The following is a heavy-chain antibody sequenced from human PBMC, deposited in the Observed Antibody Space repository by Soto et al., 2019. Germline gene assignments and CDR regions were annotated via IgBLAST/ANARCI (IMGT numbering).Heavy chain of an antibody. CDR2: IRFDGSNI. CDR1: GNIFNGYG. D-gene: IGHD6-19*01. CDR3: AKAAEQWLLGKALDY. V-gene: IGHV3-30*02. J-gene: IGHJ4*02. Sequence: GGSLRLSCAASGNIFNGYGMHWVRQPPGKGLEWVAIIRFDGSNIHYADSVKGRFTISRDNSKNTLYLQMNSLRAEDTAVYYCAKAAEQWLLGKALDYWGQGTLVTVS.